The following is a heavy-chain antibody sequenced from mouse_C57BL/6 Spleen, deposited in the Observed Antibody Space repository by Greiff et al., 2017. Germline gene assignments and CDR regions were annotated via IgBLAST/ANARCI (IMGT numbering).Heavy chain of an antibody. J-gene: IGHJ4*01. CDR2: ISDGGSYT. Sequence: EVQGVESGGGLVKPGGSLKLSCAASGFTFSSYAMSWVRQTPEKRLEWVATISDGGSYTYYPDNVKGRFTISRDNAKNNLYLQMSHLKSEDTAMYYCARELREGMDYWGQGTSVTVSS. V-gene: IGHV5-4*01. D-gene: IGHD1-1*01. CDR3: ARELREGMDY. CDR1: GFTFSSYA.